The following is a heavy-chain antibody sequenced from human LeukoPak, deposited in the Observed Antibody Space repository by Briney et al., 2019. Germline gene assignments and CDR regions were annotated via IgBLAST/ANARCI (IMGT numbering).Heavy chain of an antibody. Sequence: PGGSLRLSCAAPGFTFSSYSMNWVRQAPGKGLEGVSSISSSSRHIYYADSVKGRFTIFRDDAKNSLFLQMDSLRVEDTAMYYCVRDFSTVTTAYLHHWGQGTLLTVSS. CDR2: ISSSSRHI. CDR1: GFTFSSYS. CDR3: VRDFSTVTTAYLHH. J-gene: IGHJ1*01. V-gene: IGHV3-21*04. D-gene: IGHD4-17*01.